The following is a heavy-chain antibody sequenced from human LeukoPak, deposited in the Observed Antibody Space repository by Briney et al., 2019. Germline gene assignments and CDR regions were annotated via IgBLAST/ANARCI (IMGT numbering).Heavy chain of an antibody. Sequence: GGSLRLSCAASGFTFDDYAMHWVRQAPGKGLEWVSCISWNSGSIGYADSVKGRFTISRDNAKNSLYLQMNSLRAEDMALYYCAKGLTYYDILTGFDYWGQGTLVTVSS. J-gene: IGHJ4*02. V-gene: IGHV3-9*03. CDR3: AKGLTYYDILTGFDY. D-gene: IGHD3-9*01. CDR1: GFTFDDYA. CDR2: ISWNSGSI.